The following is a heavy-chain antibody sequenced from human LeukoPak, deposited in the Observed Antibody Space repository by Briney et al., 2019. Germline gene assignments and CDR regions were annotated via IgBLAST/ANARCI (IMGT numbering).Heavy chain of an antibody. CDR3: AKDRGIDILTGYYREPLEY. Sequence: GGSLRLSCSASGFTFSNYAITWVRQAPGKGLEWVSLISGSGSPTYYADSVKGRFTISRDNSKNTLYLQMNSLRAEDTAVYYCAKDRGIDILTGYYREPLEYWGQGTLVTVSS. V-gene: IGHV3-23*01. J-gene: IGHJ4*02. D-gene: IGHD3-9*01. CDR2: ISGSGSPT. CDR1: GFTFSNYA.